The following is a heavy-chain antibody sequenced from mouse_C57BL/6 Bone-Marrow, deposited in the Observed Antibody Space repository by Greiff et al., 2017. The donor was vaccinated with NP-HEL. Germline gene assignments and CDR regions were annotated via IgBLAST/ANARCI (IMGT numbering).Heavy chain of an antibody. CDR3: ARRWLLLFAY. V-gene: IGHV1-64*01. CDR2: IHPNSGST. J-gene: IGHJ3*01. CDR1: GYTFTSYW. D-gene: IGHD2-3*01. Sequence: QVQLQQPGAELVKPGASVKLSCKASGYTFTSYWMHWVKQRPGQGLEWIGMIHPNSGSTNYNEKFKSKATLTVDKSSSTAYMQLSSLTSEDSAVYYCARRWLLLFAYWGQGTLVTVSA.